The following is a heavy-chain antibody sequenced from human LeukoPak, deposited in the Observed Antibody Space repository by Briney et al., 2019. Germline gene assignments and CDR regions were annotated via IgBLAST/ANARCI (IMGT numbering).Heavy chain of an antibody. D-gene: IGHD1-1*01. CDR2: INPSGVIT. CDR3: ASGFRGQLGYFDY. CDR1: GYTFTNYY. J-gene: IGHJ4*02. Sequence: GASVKVSCKASGYTFTNYYIHWVRQAPGQGLEWMGIINPSGVITNYPQKFQGRITMTRDTSTSTVYMELSSLRSEDTALYYCASGFRGQLGYFDYWGQGTLVTVSS. V-gene: IGHV1-46*01.